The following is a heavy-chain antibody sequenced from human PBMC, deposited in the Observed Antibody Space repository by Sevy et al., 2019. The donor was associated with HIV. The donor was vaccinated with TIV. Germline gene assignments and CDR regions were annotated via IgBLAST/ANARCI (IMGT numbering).Heavy chain of an antibody. CDR1: RFTFSTYA. CDR2: ISYDGSNK. D-gene: IGHD6-13*01. Sequence: GGSLRLSCAASRFTFSTYAIHWVRQAPGKGLEWVAVISYDGSNKYYADSVKGRFTISRDNSKNTLYLQMNSLRVEDMGVYYCASSRGGSSSGPLDTWGQGTLVTVSS. CDR3: ASSRGGSSSGPLDT. V-gene: IGHV3-30*04. J-gene: IGHJ5*02.